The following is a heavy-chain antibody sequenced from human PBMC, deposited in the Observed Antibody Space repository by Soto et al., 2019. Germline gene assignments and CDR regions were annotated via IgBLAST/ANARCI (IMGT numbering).Heavy chain of an antibody. V-gene: IGHV3-30-3*01. J-gene: IGHJ4*02. Sequence: QVQLVESGGGVVQPGRSLRLSCSASGFTLSGYVMHWVRQAPGKGLEWVAAISHGGSNKYYADSVKGRLTISRDDSKNTLDVQMNSLRPEDTAQYYCAGEGYTSGYAPSFDYWGQGTLVTVSS. CDR3: AGEGYTSGYAPSFDY. CDR1: GFTLSGYV. CDR2: ISHGGSNK. D-gene: IGHD3-22*01.